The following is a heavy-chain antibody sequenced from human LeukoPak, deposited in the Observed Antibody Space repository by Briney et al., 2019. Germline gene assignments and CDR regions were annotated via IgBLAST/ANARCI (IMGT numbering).Heavy chain of an antibody. Sequence: SEILSLTCTVSGDSISSDDFYWSWIRQPAGKGLEWIGCFSASGNSNYNPSLKSRVTMSVDTSRNQFFLRLSSVTAADTAVYYCARGRVEMATIVDYYYYMDVWGKGTAVTISS. J-gene: IGHJ6*03. CDR3: ARGRVEMATIVDYYYYMDV. CDR2: FSASGNS. D-gene: IGHD5-24*01. CDR1: GDSISSDDFY. V-gene: IGHV4-61*10.